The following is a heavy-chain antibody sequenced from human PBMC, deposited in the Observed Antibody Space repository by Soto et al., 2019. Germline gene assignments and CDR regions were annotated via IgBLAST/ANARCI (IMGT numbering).Heavy chain of an antibody. D-gene: IGHD1-7*01. J-gene: IGHJ5*01. CDR2: IGGSGEGI. CDR1: GFIFGTSA. Sequence: EVQLLESGGGLVLPGGSLSLSCAGSGFIFGTSAMAWVRQVPGKGLEWVSSIGGSGEGISYADSVKGRFTISRDNSKNTLYLQMNSLRADDTAVYYCAKNELGQHHFYSWGQGTLVTVSS. CDR3: AKNELGQHHFYS. V-gene: IGHV3-23*01.